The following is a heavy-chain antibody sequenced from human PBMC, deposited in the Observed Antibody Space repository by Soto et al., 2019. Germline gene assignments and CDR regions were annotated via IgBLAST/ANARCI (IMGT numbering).Heavy chain of an antibody. D-gene: IGHD6-19*01. J-gene: IGHJ5*02. V-gene: IGHV3-15*01. Sequence: GSLRLSCXASGFTFSNAWMSWVRQAPGKGLEWVGRIKSKTDGGTTDYAAPVKGRFTISRDDSKNTLYLQMNSLKTEDTAVYYCTTVVAVAGTIWFDPWGQGTLVTVS. CDR2: IKSKTDGGTT. CDR3: TTVVAVAGTIWFDP. CDR1: GFTFSNAW.